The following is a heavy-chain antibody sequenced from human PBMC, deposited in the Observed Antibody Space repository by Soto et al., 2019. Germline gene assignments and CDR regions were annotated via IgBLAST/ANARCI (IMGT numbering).Heavy chain of an antibody. CDR1: AFTFTNYY. D-gene: IGHD3-10*01. J-gene: IGHJ4*01. V-gene: IGHV5-51*01. Sequence: PGESLKISCNGSAFTFTNYYIGWVRQMPGKGLEWMGIIYPGDSETTYSPSFQGQVTFSVDKSLNIAYLQWSSLKASDTALYYCSITRHYHGAAFDSWGHGTLVTVSS. CDR3: SITRHYHGAAFDS. CDR2: IYPGDSET.